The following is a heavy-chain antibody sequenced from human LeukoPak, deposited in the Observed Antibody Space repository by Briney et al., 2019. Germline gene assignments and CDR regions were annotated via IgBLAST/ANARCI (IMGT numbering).Heavy chain of an antibody. J-gene: IGHJ5*02. V-gene: IGHV1-18*01. D-gene: IGHD3-10*01. CDR2: ISAYNGNT. Sequence: VASVKVSCKASGYTFTSYGISWVRQAPGQGLEWMGWISAYNGNTNYARKLQGRVTMTTDTSTSTAYMELRSLRSDDTAVYYCARGFWFGDSKWFDPWGQGTLVTVSS. CDR3: ARGFWFGDSKWFDP. CDR1: GYTFTSYG.